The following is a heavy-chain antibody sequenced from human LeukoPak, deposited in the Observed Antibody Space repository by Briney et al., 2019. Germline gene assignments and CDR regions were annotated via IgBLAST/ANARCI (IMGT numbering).Heavy chain of an antibody. CDR3: ARDAPYYYDSSGYYYRYFDY. CDR1: GGTFSSYA. CDR2: ISYDGSNK. J-gene: IGHJ4*02. V-gene: IGHV3-30*04. Sequence: SCKASGGTFSSYAMHWVRQAPGKGLEWVAVISYDGSNKYYADSVKGRFTISRDNSKNTLYLQMNSLRAEDTAVYYCARDAPYYYDSSGYYYRYFDYWGQGTLVTVSS. D-gene: IGHD3-22*01.